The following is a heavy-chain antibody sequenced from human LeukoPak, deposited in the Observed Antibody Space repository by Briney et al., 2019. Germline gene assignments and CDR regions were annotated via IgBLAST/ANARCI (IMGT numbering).Heavy chain of an antibody. CDR2: INHSGST. CDR3: ARGRRDNWFDP. Sequence: SETLSLTCAVYGGSFTGYYSSWIRQPPGKGLEWIGEINHSGSTNYNPSLKSRVTISVDTSKNQFSLKLSSVTAADTAVYYCARGRRDNWFDPWGQGTLVTVSS. CDR1: GGSFTGYY. J-gene: IGHJ5*02. V-gene: IGHV4-34*01.